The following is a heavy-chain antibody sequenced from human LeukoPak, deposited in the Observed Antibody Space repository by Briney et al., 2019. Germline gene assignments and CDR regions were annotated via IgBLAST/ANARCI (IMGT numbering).Heavy chain of an antibody. D-gene: IGHD3-22*01. V-gene: IGHV4-59*01. Sequence: SETLSLTCTVSGGSISSYYWSWIRQPPGKGLEWIGYIYDSGSTNYNPSLKSRVTISVDTSKDQFSLKLSSVTAADTAVYYCACLTTADAFDIWGQGTMVTVSS. CDR1: GGSISSYY. J-gene: IGHJ3*02. CDR2: IYDSGST. CDR3: ACLTTADAFDI.